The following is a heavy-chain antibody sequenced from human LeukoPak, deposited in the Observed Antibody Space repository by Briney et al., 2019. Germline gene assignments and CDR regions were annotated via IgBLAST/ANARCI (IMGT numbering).Heavy chain of an antibody. CDR1: GGSFSGYY. V-gene: IGHV4-34*01. Sequence: PSETLSLTCAVYGGSFSGYYWSWIRQPPGKGREWSGEIKHSGSTNYNPSRKSRVTKSVDTSKNQFSLKLSSVTAADTAVYYCAGHLGGPHDAFDIWGQGTMVTVSS. D-gene: IGHD4-23*01. J-gene: IGHJ3*02. CDR3: AGHLGGPHDAFDI. CDR2: IKHSGST.